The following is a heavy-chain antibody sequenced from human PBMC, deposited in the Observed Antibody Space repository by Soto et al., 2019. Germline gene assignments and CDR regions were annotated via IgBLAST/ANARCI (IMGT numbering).Heavy chain of an antibody. J-gene: IGHJ6*02. CDR1: GFTFSSYW. Sequence: GGSLRLSCAASGFTFSSYWMSWVRQAPGKGLEWVANIKQDGSEKYYVDSVKGRFTISRDNAKNSLYLQMNSLRAEDTAVYYCARESVADYYYYGMDVWAQGTTVTVSS. CDR3: ARESVADYYYYGMDV. CDR2: IKQDGSEK. V-gene: IGHV3-7*05. D-gene: IGHD6-19*01.